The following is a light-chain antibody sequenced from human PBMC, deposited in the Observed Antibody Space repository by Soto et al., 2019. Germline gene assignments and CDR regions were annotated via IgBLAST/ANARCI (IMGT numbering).Light chain of an antibody. J-gene: IGLJ3*02. CDR1: TGAVTSGHY. V-gene: IGLV7-43*01. Sequence: QAVVTQEPSLTVSPGGTVTLTCASVTGAVTSGHYPSWLQQKPGQAPRALIDNTSNKQAWTPARFSGSLLGGKAALTLSGVQPEDEADYYCLLYYGGPWVFGGGTKLTVL. CDR3: LLYYGGPWV. CDR2: NTS.